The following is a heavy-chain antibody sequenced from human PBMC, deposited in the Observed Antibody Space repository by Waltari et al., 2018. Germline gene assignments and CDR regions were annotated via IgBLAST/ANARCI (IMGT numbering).Heavy chain of an antibody. V-gene: IGHV1-69*13. CDR2: IIPIFGTA. J-gene: IGHJ2*01. Sequence: QVQLVQSGAEVKKPGSSVQVSCKASGGTFSSYAISWVRQAPGPGLGWMGRIIPIFGTANYAQKFQGRVTITADKSTSTAYMELSSLRSEDTAVYYCARGRTYYYDSSGLQGWYFDLWGRGTLVTVSS. CDR3: ARGRTYYYDSSGLQGWYFDL. D-gene: IGHD3-22*01. CDR1: GGTFSSYA.